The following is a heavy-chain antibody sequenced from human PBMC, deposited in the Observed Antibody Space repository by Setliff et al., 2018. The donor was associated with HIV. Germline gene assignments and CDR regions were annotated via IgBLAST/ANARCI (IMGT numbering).Heavy chain of an antibody. D-gene: IGHD3-10*01. CDR2: INHSGST. CDR1: GGSFSGNY. V-gene: IGHV4-34*01. J-gene: IGHJ5*02. CDR3: ARLSLSCYGSGSYYRVPGCYCFDP. Sequence: SETLSLTCAVYGGSFSGNYWSWIRQPPGKGLEWIGEINHSGSTNYNPSLNSRVTMSVDTSKNQFSLKLNSVTAADTAVYYCARLSLSCYGSGSYYRVPGCYCFDPWGQGTLVTVSS.